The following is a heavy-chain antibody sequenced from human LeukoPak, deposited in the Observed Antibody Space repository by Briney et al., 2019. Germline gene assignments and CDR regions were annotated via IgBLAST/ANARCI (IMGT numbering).Heavy chain of an antibody. D-gene: IGHD4-17*01. CDR1: GFTLGTYW. Sequence: GGSLRLSCEASGFTLGTYWMSWVRQAPGKGLEWVANIKQDGREKYYVDSVKGRFTISRDNAKNTLYLQMNSLRGEDTAIYYCARDQDGALEYWGQGTLVTVSS. V-gene: IGHV3-7*01. CDR3: ARDQDGALEY. J-gene: IGHJ4*02. CDR2: IKQDGREK.